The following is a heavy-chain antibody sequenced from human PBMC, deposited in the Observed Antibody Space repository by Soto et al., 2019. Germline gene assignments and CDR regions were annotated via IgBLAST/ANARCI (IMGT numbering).Heavy chain of an antibody. CDR1: GFTFSSYA. Sequence: ASLRLSCAASGFTFSSYAMSWVRQAAGKGLEWVSSIRSSGSGGSTYYADSVKGRFTISRDNSKNTLYVQMNSLRAEDTALYYCARRSGYSSGWPYDYWGQGTLVTVSS. J-gene: IGHJ4*02. D-gene: IGHD6-19*01. CDR2: IRSSGSGGST. V-gene: IGHV3-23*01. CDR3: ARRSGYSSGWPYDY.